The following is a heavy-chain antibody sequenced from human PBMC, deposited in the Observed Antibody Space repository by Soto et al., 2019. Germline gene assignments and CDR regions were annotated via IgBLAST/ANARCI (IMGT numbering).Heavy chain of an antibody. CDR1: GGSSSSYY. D-gene: IGHD1-26*01. CDR2: IYYSGST. Sequence: LETLPLTWTVSGGSSSSYYWSWIRQPPGKGLEWIGYIYYSGSTNYNPSLKSRVTISVDTSKNQFSLKLSSVTAADTAVYYCARTPLIVGNGRWFDPWGQGTLVTVSS. V-gene: IGHV4-59*01. J-gene: IGHJ5*02. CDR3: ARTPLIVGNGRWFDP.